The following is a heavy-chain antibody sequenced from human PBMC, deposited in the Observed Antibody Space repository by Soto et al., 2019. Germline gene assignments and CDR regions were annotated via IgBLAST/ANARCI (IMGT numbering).Heavy chain of an antibody. J-gene: IGHJ4*02. CDR2: IIPIFGTA. Sequence: ASVKVSCKASGGTFSSYAISWVRQAPGQGLEWMGGIIPIFGTANYAQRFQGRVTITADESTSTAYMELSSLRSEDTAVYYCVSRRDDFWSGYAVYYFDYWGQGTLVTVS. D-gene: IGHD3-3*01. CDR1: GGTFSSYA. CDR3: VSRRDDFWSGYAVYYFDY. V-gene: IGHV1-69*13.